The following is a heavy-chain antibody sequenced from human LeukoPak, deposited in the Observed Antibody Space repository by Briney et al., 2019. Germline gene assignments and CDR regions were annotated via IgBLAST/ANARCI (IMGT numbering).Heavy chain of an antibody. CDR1: GYIFTTYG. CDR2: ISGYNDDT. J-gene: IGHJ3*02. Sequence: GASVKVSCKASGYIFTTYGISWVRQAPGQGFEWMGWISGYNDDTSYAQKLQGRVTMTTDTSTSTAYMELRSLTSDDTAVYYCTRDHGFSGGSYFDTFDIWGRGTMVTVSS. CDR3: TRDHGFSGGSYFDTFDI. D-gene: IGHD1-26*01. V-gene: IGHV1-18*01.